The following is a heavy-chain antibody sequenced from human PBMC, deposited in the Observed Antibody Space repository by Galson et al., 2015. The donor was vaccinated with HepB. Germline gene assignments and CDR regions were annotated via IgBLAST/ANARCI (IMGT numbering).Heavy chain of an antibody. V-gene: IGHV5-51*01. CDR2: IYPGDSDT. D-gene: IGHD1-26*01. Sequence: QSGAEVKKPGESLKISCKGSGYSFTSYWIGWVRQMPGKGLEWMGIIYPGDSDTNYSPSFQGHVTISADKSISTAYLQWSSLKASDTAMYYCARLLIVGATGGAFDIWGQGTMVTVSS. CDR1: GYSFTSYW. J-gene: IGHJ3*02. CDR3: ARLLIVGATGGAFDI.